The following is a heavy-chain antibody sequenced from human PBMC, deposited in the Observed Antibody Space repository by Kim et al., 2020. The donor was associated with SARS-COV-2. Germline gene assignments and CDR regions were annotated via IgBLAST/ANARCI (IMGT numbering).Heavy chain of an antibody. J-gene: IGHJ6*01. D-gene: IGHD1-20*01. Sequence: GGSLRLSCVASGFTFSRYSMNWVRQGPGKGLEYVSDIRRDGGVKYYVNSVKGRFTISRDNSKNSLNLQMDSLRADDMGVYYCARVVTVGAYYGMD. V-gene: IGHV3-7*04. CDR2: IRRDGGVK. CDR3: ARVVTVGAYYGMD. CDR1: GFTFSRYS.